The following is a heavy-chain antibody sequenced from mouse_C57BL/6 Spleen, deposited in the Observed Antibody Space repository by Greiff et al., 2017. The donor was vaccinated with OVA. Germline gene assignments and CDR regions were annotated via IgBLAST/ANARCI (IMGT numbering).Heavy chain of an antibody. J-gene: IGHJ4*01. CDR2: IDPETGGT. CDR3: TRRGGYDGYSYAMDY. Sequence: VQLQQSGAELVRPGASVTLSCKASGYTFTDYGMHWVKQTPVHGLEWIGAIDPETGGTAYNQKFKGKAILTADKSSSTAYMELRSLTSEDSAVYYCTRRGGYDGYSYAMDYWGQGTSVTVSS. CDR1: GYTFTDYG. D-gene: IGHD2-3*01. V-gene: IGHV1-15*01.